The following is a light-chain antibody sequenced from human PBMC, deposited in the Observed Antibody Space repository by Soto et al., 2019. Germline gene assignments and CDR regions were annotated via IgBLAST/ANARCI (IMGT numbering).Light chain of an antibody. V-gene: IGKV3-15*01. CDR2: GAS. J-gene: IGKJ3*01. CDR1: QSVSSN. Sequence: EIVMTQSPATLSVSPGERATLSCRASQSVSSNLAWYQQKPGQAPRLLIYGASTRATGIPARFSGSGSGTEFTLTNSSLQSEDFAVYSCQQYNNWLLFTFGPGTKVDIK. CDR3: QQYNNWLLFT.